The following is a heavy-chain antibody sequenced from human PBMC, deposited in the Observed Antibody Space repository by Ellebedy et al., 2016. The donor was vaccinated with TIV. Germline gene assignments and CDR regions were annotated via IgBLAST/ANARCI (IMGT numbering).Heavy chain of an antibody. Sequence: GESLKISCSASGFTFSSYAMHWVRQAPGKGLEYISAIVSNGDSTYYANSVKGRFNISRDNSKNTLYLQMGSLRLEDPAVYYCVKAWGDWGQGTLVTVSS. V-gene: IGHV3-64D*06. CDR3: VKAWGD. CDR1: GFTFSSYA. D-gene: IGHD3-16*01. CDR2: IVSNGDST. J-gene: IGHJ4*02.